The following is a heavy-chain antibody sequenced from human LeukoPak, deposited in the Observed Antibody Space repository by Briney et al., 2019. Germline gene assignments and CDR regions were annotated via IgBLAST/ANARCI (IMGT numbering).Heavy chain of an antibody. J-gene: IGHJ4*02. V-gene: IGHV1-2*02. D-gene: IGHD3-22*01. CDR2: INPNSGGT. Sequence: GASVKVSCKASGYTFTSYYMHWVRQAPGQGLEWMGWINPNSGGTNYAQKFQGRVTMTRDTSISTAYMELSRLRSDDTAAYYCARDPYYYDSSGYPNNYWGQGTLVTVSS. CDR3: ARDPYYYDSSGYPNNY. CDR1: GYTFTSYY.